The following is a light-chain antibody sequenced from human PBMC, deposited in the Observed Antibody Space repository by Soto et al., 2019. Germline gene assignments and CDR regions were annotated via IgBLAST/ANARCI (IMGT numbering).Light chain of an antibody. V-gene: IGKV3-15*01. CDR2: DTS. J-gene: IGKJ5*01. CDR3: QQYNDWPPIT. CDR1: QSVSIH. Sequence: ETVMTQSPGTLSVSLGERATLSCRASQSVSIHLAWYQQKPGQAPRLLIYDTSTRATGIPARFSGSGSETKFTLTISSLQSEDLAVYYCQQYNDWPPITFGQGTRLEI.